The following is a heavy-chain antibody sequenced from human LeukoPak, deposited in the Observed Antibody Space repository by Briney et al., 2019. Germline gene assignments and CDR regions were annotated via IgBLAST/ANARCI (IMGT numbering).Heavy chain of an antibody. V-gene: IGHV1-46*01. CDR2: INPSGGST. CDR1: GGTFSSYA. CDR3: ARAYWTNSYSP. Sequence: ASVKVSCKASGGTFSSYAISWVRQAPGQGLEWMGMINPSGGSTRYAQKFQGRITMTRDTSTSTVYMELSSLRSEDTAVYYCARAYWTNSYSPWGQGTLVTVSS. D-gene: IGHD4-11*01. J-gene: IGHJ5*02.